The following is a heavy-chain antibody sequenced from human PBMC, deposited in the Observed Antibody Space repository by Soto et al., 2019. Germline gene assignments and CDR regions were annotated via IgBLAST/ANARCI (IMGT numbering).Heavy chain of an antibody. CDR3: ARDPVGADGFYP. CDR2: INPYNGNT. J-gene: IGHJ5*02. D-gene: IGHD1-26*01. CDR1: GYTFTSYG. V-gene: IGHV1-18*01. Sequence: QVQLVQSGAEVKKPGASVKVSCKASGYTFTSYGISWVRQAPGQGLEWMGWINPYNGNTNYAQKLQGRVTMTTDTSTSPASMEPRSLRSDDTAGYYFARDPVGADGFYPRGQGTLVTVSS.